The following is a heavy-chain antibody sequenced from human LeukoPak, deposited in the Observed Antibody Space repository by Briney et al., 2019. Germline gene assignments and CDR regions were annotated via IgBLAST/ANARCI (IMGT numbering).Heavy chain of an antibody. V-gene: IGHV3-21*01. CDR2: ITSSGTYK. CDR1: GFTFNNYA. J-gene: IGHJ5*02. D-gene: IGHD2-2*01. CDR3: APRPRYCSSTSCP. Sequence: GGSPRLSCAAFGFTFNNYAMNWVRQAPGKGLEWVSCITSSGTYKYYADSVKGRFTISRDNAKNSLYLQMNSLRAEDTALYYCAPRPRYCSSTSCPWGQGTLVTVSS.